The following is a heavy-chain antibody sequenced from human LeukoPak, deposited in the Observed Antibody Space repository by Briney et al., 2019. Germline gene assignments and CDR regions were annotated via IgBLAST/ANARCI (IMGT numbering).Heavy chain of an antibody. Sequence: SVKVSCKASGGTFSSYAISWVRQAPGQGLEWMGRIIPTLGIANYAQKFQGRVTITADKSTSTAYMELSSLRSEDTAVYYCARGYDSSGYRYWGQGTLVTVSS. CDR2: IIPTLGIA. CDR3: ARGYDSSGYRY. V-gene: IGHV1-69*04. CDR1: GGTFSSYA. D-gene: IGHD3-22*01. J-gene: IGHJ4*02.